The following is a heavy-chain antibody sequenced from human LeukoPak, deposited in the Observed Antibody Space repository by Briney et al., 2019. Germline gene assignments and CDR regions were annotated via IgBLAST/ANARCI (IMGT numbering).Heavy chain of an antibody. CDR2: IYYTGST. CDR3: ARGGYTYGFDAFDI. V-gene: IGHV4-59*01. Sequence: PSETLSLTCTVSGVSISSYYWSWIRQPPGKGLEWIGYIYYTGSTNFNPSLKSRVTISVDTSKNQFSLKLSSVTAADTAVYYCARGGYTYGFDAFDIWGQGTMVTVSS. CDR1: GVSISSYY. J-gene: IGHJ3*02. D-gene: IGHD5-18*01.